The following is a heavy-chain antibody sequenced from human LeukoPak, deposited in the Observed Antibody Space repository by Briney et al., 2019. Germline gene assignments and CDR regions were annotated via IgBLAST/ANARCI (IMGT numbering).Heavy chain of an antibody. CDR3: ARDNFDY. CDR1: GGSFSGYY. J-gene: IGHJ4*02. CDR2: INHSGST. V-gene: IGHV4-34*01. Sequence: SETLSLTCAVYGGSFSGYYWSWIRQPPGKGLEWIGEINHSGSTNYNPSLKSRVTISVDTSKNQFSLKLSSVTAADTAVYYCARDNFDYWGQGTLVTASS.